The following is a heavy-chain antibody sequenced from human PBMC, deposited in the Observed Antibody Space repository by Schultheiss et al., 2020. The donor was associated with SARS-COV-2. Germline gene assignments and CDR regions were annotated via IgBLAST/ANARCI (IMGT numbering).Heavy chain of an antibody. D-gene: IGHD5-18*01. J-gene: IGHJ4*02. CDR1: GDSVSSNSAA. V-gene: IGHV6-1*01. CDR3: ARSPEGYSSNDY. CDR2: TYYRSKWYN. Sequence: QTLSLTCAISGDSVSSNSAAWNWIRQSPSRGLEWLGRTYYRSKWYNDYAVSVKSRITINPDTSKNQFSLKLSSVTAADTAVYYCARSPEGYSSNDYWGQGTLVTVSS.